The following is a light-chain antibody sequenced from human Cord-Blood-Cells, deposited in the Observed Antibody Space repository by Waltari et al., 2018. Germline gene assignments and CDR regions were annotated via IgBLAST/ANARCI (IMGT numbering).Light chain of an antibody. CDR2: AAS. J-gene: IGKJ2*01. Sequence: DIQMTQSPTSLSASVGDIVPITCRASKSISSYLNWYQQKPGKAPNLLIYAASSLQSGVPSRFSGSGSGTDFTLTISSLQPEDFATYYCQQSYSTPRTFGQGTKLEIK. CDR3: QQSYSTPRT. V-gene: IGKV1-39*01. CDR1: KSISSY.